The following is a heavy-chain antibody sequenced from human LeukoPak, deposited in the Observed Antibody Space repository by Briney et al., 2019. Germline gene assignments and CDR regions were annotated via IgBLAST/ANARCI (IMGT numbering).Heavy chain of an antibody. J-gene: IGHJ5*02. CDR1: GFTFSSYG. D-gene: IGHD6-6*01. CDR2: ISGSGDAT. V-gene: IGHV3-23*01. Sequence: GGSLRLSCVASGFTFSSYGMSSVRQAPGKRLEWVSAISGSGDATYYAGSVKGRFTISRDNSKNTLYLQMNSLRAEETAVYYCAKLRVLSSSSENNWFDPWGQGTLVTVSS. CDR3: AKLRVLSSSSENNWFDP.